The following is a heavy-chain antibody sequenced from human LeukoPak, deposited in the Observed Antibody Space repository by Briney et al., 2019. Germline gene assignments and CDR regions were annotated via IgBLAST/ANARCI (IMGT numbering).Heavy chain of an antibody. V-gene: IGHV4-39*01. Sequence: PSETLSLTCTVSGGSISSSSYYWGWIRQPPGKGLEWIGSIYYSGSTYYDPSLKSRVTISVDTSKNQFSLKLSSVTAADTAVYYCARRYYDFWSGHWGQGTLVTVSS. CDR2: IYYSGST. D-gene: IGHD3-3*01. CDR3: ARRYYDFWSGH. CDR1: GGSISSSSYY. J-gene: IGHJ4*02.